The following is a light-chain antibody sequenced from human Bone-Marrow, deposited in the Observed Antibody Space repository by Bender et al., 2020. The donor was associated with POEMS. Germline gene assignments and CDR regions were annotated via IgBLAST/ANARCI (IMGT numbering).Light chain of an antibody. V-gene: IGLV1-44*01. CDR1: SSNIGAHA. CDR2: SSH. CDR3: AVWYASLNGWV. J-gene: IGLJ3*02. Sequence: QSVLTQPPSASGTPGQRVTISCSGGSSNIGAHAVNWYQHLPGTAPKLLIYSSHRRPSEVPNRFSGSRSGTSASLAIGENQSEDEANYCCAVWYASLNGWVFGGGTKLTVL.